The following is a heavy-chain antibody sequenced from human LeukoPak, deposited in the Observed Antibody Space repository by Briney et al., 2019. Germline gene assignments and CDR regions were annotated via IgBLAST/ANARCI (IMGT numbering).Heavy chain of an antibody. CDR2: IKSKTDGGTT. CDR3: TTDQPIVVVPAASE. J-gene: IGHJ4*02. V-gene: IGHV3-15*01. D-gene: IGHD2-2*01. Sequence: GGSLRLSCAASGFTFSNAWMSWVRQAPGKGLEWVGRIKSKTDGGTTDYAAPVKGRFTISRDDSKNTLYLQMNSLKTEDTAVYYCTTDQPIVVVPAASEWGQGTLVTVSS. CDR1: GFTFSNAW.